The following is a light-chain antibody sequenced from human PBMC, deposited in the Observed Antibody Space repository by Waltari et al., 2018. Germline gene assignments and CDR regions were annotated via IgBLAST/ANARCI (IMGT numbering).Light chain of an antibody. J-gene: IGLJ1*01. CDR3: SSYTTTSTYV. CDR2: EVT. CDR1: SSDVGGYNY. Sequence: QSALTQPASVSGSPGQSITVSCTGTSSDVGGYNYVSWYQLHPGKAPKLIIYEVTNRPSGISNRFSGSKSGITASLTISGLQTEDEADYYCSSYTTTSTYVFGSGTKVTVL. V-gene: IGLV2-14*01.